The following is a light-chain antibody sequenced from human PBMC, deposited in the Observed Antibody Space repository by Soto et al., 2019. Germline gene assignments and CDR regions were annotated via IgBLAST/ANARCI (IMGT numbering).Light chain of an antibody. J-gene: IGKJ1*01. V-gene: IGKV3-11*01. CDR1: QSVSSY. CDR3: QQRSNWPPSWT. CDR2: DAS. Sequence: EIVLTQSPATLSLSPGERATLSCRASQSVSSYLAWYQQKPGQAPRLLIDDASNRATGIPARFSGSGSGTDFPLTISSLEPEDFAVYYCQQRSNWPPSWTFGQGTKVEIK.